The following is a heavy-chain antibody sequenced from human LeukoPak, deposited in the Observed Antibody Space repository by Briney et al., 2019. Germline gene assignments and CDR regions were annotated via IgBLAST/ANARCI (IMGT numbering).Heavy chain of an antibody. CDR2: IYISGNT. Sequence: SETLSLTCTVSGDSISSYYWSWIRQPAGKGLEWIGRIYISGNTNYNPSLKSRVTMSIDMSKNQFSLHLSSVTAADTAVYYCARAPLLAAKNWFDPWGQGILVAVSS. CDR3: ARAPLLAAKNWFDP. V-gene: IGHV4-4*07. J-gene: IGHJ5*02. D-gene: IGHD1-26*01. CDR1: GDSISSYY.